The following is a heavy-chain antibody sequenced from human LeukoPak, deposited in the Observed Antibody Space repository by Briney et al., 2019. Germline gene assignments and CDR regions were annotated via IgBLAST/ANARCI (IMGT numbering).Heavy chain of an antibody. D-gene: IGHD2-2*01. CDR3: ARDKTEDIVVVPAAIGGTFDY. Sequence: GASVKVSCKASGYTFTSYYMHWVRQAPGQGLEWMGIINPSGGSTSYAQKFQGRVTMTRDMSTSTVYMELSSLRSEDTAVYYCARDKTEDIVVVPAAIGGTFDYWGQGTLVTVSS. V-gene: IGHV1-46*01. CDR1: GYTFTSYY. CDR2: INPSGGST. J-gene: IGHJ4*02.